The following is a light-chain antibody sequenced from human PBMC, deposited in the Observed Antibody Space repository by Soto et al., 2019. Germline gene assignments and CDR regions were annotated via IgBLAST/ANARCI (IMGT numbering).Light chain of an antibody. V-gene: IGKV3-15*01. Sequence: EIVMTQSPATLSVSPGERATLSCRASQSVSSNLAWYQQKPGQAPRLLIYGASTRATGIPARFSGSGSGTEFTLTISSLQSADFAVYYCQQYNNWPPYDFGQGTKLEIK. CDR3: QQYNNWPPYD. CDR1: QSVSSN. J-gene: IGKJ2*01. CDR2: GAS.